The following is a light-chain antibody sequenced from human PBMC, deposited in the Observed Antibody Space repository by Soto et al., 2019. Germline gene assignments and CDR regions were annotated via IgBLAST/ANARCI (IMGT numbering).Light chain of an antibody. Sequence: QAVVTQEPSLTVSPGGTVTLTCASSTGAVTSGYYPNWVQQKPGQAPTALIYSTSNKHSWTPARFSGSLLGGQAALTLSGVQPEDELEYYCLLYYGGAQLVFGGGTKVTVL. CDR2: STS. CDR3: LLYYGGAQLV. V-gene: IGLV7-43*01. J-gene: IGLJ2*01. CDR1: TGAVTSGYY.